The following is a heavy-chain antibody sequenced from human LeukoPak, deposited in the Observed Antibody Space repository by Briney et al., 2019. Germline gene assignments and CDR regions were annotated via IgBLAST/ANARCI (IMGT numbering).Heavy chain of an antibody. V-gene: IGHV3-53*05. D-gene: IGHD1-26*01. CDR1: GFTVSNNY. J-gene: IGHJ3*01. Sequence: GGSLRLSCAASGFTVSNNYMSWVRQAPGKGLEWVSVVCGGGSTYYVDSVKGRFTISRDNSKNSLYLQMNSLRTEDTAVYYCAKANPLIVGARAGGPINFWGQGTMVTVSS. CDR3: AKANPLIVGARAGGPINF. CDR2: VCGGGST.